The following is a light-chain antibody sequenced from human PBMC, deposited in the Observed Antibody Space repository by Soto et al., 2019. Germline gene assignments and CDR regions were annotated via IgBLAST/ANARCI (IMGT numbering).Light chain of an antibody. CDR3: LQHFNYPWT. CDR2: AAS. CDR1: QDIRND. J-gene: IGKJ1*01. V-gene: IGKV1-6*01. Sequence: AIQMTQSPSSLSASVGDRVTITCRASQDIRNDLGWYQQKPGKTPKLLIFAASSLQSGVPSSFSGSGSGTDFTLTISSLQPEDFATYYCLQHFNYPWTFGQGTTVEIE.